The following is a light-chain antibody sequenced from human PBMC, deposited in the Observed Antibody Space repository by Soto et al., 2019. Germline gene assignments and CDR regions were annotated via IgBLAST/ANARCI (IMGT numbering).Light chain of an antibody. CDR1: ETVATN. Sequence: EVVMTQSPATLSASPGERATLSCWASETVATNLAWYQQKPGQAPRLLNSGASTRAAGISDRFRGSGSGTEFTLTISSLRSEDSGIYYCQQYFEWPPMTFGQGTKVEI. V-gene: IGKV3-15*01. CDR3: QQYFEWPPMT. CDR2: GAS. J-gene: IGKJ1*01.